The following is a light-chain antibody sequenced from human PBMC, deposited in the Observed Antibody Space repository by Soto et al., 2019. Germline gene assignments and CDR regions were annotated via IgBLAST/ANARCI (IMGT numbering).Light chain of an antibody. CDR2: AAS. J-gene: IGKJ3*01. Sequence: DIQMTQSPSSLSASVGDRVTITCRASQAISNSLAWYQPKPGKVPKVLIYAASTLQSGVPSRFSGSGSGTDFTLTITSLQPEDVATYFCQKYHSAPFTFGPGTKLDIK. CDR3: QKYHSAPFT. CDR1: QAISNS. V-gene: IGKV1-27*01.